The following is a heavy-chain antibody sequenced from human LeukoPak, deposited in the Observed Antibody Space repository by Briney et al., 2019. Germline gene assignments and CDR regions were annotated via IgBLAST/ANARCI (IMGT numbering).Heavy chain of an antibody. CDR3: AKAQVAAVRSVRFDP. D-gene: IGHD6-13*01. Sequence: PGGSLRLFCVASGFTSSSSAMSLVRQAPGKGLEWVSTITSSGDSTYYADSVKGRFTISRDNIKNTLYLQMNSLTAEDTAVYYCAKAQVAAVRSVRFDPWGQGTLVTVSS. J-gene: IGHJ5*02. CDR1: GFTSSSSA. CDR2: ITSSGDST. V-gene: IGHV3-23*01.